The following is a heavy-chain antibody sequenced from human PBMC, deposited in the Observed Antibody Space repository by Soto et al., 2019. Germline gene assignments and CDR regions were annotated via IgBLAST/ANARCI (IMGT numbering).Heavy chain of an antibody. CDR3: ARGSPLIVLMVYAPPGYMDV. J-gene: IGHJ6*03. Sequence: GGSLRLSCAASGFTVSSNYMSWVRQAPGKGLEWVSVIYSGGSTYYADSVKGRFTISRDNSKNTLYLQMNSLRAEDTAVYYCARGSPLIVLMVYAPPGYMDVWGKGTTVTVSS. CDR2: IYSGGST. D-gene: IGHD2-8*01. CDR1: GFTVSSNY. V-gene: IGHV3-66*01.